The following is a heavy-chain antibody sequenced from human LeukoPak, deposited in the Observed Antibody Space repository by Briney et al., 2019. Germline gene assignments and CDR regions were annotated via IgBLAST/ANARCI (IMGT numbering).Heavy chain of an antibody. V-gene: IGHV4-34*01. D-gene: IGHD3-9*01. CDR2: INHSGST. CDR3: ARDNYDILTGYYNRYFDL. J-gene: IGHJ2*01. CDR1: GGSFSGFY. Sequence: SETLSLTCAVYGGSFSGFYWGWIRQPPGKGLGWVGGINHSGSTNYNPSLKSRVTISVDTSKNQFSLKLSSVTAADTAVYYCARDNYDILTGYYNRYFDLWGRGTLVTVSS.